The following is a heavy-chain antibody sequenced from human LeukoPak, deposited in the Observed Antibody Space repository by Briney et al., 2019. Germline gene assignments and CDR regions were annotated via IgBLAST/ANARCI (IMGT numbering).Heavy chain of an antibody. D-gene: IGHD3-10*01. V-gene: IGHV3-30*18. J-gene: IGHJ4*02. CDR1: GFTFSSYG. Sequence: PGGSLRLSCAASGFTFSSYGMHWVRQAPGKGLEWVAVISYDGSNKYYADSVKGRFTISRDNSKNTLYLQMNSLRAEDTAVYHCAKDRGSNILLWFGEYFDYWGQGTLVTVSS. CDR3: AKDRGSNILLWFGEYFDY. CDR2: ISYDGSNK.